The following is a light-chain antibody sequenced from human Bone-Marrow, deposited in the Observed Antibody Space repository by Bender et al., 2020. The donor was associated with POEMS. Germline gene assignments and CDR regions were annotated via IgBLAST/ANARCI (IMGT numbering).Light chain of an antibody. J-gene: IGLJ1*01. CDR2: DNE. Sequence: QSVLTQPPSVSGAPGQRVTISCTGTDTNVGDNYVAWYQQLPGTPPKLVIYDNEKRPSGISDRFSGSKSGTSATLGISGLQTEDEAEYYCATWESSLGAYVFGTGTEVTVL. CDR1: DTNVGDNY. CDR3: ATWESSLGAYV. V-gene: IGLV1-51*01.